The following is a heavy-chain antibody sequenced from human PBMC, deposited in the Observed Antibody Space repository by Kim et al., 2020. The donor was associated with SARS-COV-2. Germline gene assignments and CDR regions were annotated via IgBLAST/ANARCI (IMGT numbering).Heavy chain of an antibody. J-gene: IGHJ4*02. CDR3: GRVPSSSWYFDY. Sequence: EDSVTGRYTISRDNDKYSLYLQMNGLRAEDTAVYYCGRVPSSSWYFDYWGQGTLVTVSS. D-gene: IGHD6-13*01. V-gene: IGHV3-11*06.